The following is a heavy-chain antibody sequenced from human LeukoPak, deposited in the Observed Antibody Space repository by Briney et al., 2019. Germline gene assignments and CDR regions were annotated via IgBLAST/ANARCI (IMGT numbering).Heavy chain of an antibody. Sequence: GGSLRLSCAASGFTFSSYAMSWVRQAPGKGLEWVSAISGSGGSTYYADSVKGRFTISGDNSKNTLYLQMNSLRAEDTAVYYCAKDRYYDSSGFLSPWDYWGQGTLVTVSS. CDR1: GFTFSSYA. J-gene: IGHJ4*02. D-gene: IGHD3-22*01. V-gene: IGHV3-23*01. CDR3: AKDRYYDSSGFLSPWDY. CDR2: ISGSGGST.